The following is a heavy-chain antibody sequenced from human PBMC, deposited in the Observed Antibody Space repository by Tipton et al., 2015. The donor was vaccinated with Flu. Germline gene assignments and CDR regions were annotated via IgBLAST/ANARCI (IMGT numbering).Heavy chain of an antibody. D-gene: IGHD6-19*01. CDR2: IYHSGST. J-gene: IGHJ1*01. Sequence: LRLSCTVSGYSISSGYYWGWIRQPPGKGLEWIGSIYHSGSTYYNPSLKSRVTISLDTSKNQFSLKLGSVTAADTAVYYCARGVAVAMYFQHWGQGTLVTVSS. CDR3: ARGVAVAMYFQH. V-gene: IGHV4-38-2*02. CDR1: GYSISSGYY.